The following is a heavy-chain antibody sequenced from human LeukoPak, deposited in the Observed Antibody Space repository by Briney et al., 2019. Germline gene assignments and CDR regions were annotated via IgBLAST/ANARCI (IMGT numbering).Heavy chain of an antibody. D-gene: IGHD2-2*02. CDR2: ISWNSGSI. CDR3: AKDRGIVVVPAAIRHYYYGMDV. CDR1: GFTFDDYA. Sequence: GGSLGLSCAASGFTFDDYAMHWVRQAPGKGLEWVSGISWNSGSIGYADSVKGRFTISRDNAKNSLYLQMNSLRAEDTALYYCAKDRGIVVVPAAIRHYYYGMDVWGQGTTVTVSS. J-gene: IGHJ6*02. V-gene: IGHV3-9*01.